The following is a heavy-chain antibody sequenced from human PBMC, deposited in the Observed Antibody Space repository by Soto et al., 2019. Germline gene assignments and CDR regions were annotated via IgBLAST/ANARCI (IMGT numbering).Heavy chain of an antibody. V-gene: IGHV3-21*01. CDR3: ARGYSSGWYAYNWFDP. D-gene: IGHD6-19*01. CDR1: GFTFSSYS. Sequence: GGSLRLSCAASGFTFSSYSMNWVRQAPGKGLEWVSSISSSSSYIYYADSVKGRFTISRDNAKNSLYLQMNSLRAEDTAVYYWARGYSSGWYAYNWFDPWGQGTLVTVSS. J-gene: IGHJ5*02. CDR2: ISSSSSYI.